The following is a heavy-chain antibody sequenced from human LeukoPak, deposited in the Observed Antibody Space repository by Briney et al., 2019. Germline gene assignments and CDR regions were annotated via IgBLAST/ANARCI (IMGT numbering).Heavy chain of an antibody. CDR2: IYYSGST. CDR3: ASLPGFRDVFDI. Sequence: SETLSLTCTVSGGSISSYYWSWIRQPPGKGLEWIGYIYYSGSTNYNPSLKSRVTISVDTSKNQFSLKLSSVTAADTAVYYCASLPGFRDVFDIWGQGTMVTVSS. CDR1: GGSISSYY. J-gene: IGHJ3*02. V-gene: IGHV4-59*08.